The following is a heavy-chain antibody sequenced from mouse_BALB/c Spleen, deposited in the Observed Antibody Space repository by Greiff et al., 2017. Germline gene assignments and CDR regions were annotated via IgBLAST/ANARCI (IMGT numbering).Heavy chain of an antibody. J-gene: IGHJ4*01. Sequence: VKLQQSGPGLVQPSQSLSITCTVSGFSLTSYGVHWVRQSPGKGLEWLGVIWSGGSTDYNAAFISRLSISKDNSKSQVFFKMNSLQANDTAIYYCARMGNYGAMDYWGQGTSVTVSS. CDR3: ARMGNYGAMDY. D-gene: IGHD2-1*01. V-gene: IGHV2-2*02. CDR1: GFSLTSYG. CDR2: IWSGGST.